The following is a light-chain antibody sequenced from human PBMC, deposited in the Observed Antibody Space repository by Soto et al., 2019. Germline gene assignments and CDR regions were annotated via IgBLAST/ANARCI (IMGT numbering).Light chain of an antibody. CDR2: GNS. CDR3: QSYDSSLSGSV. CDR1: YANIGAGYE. J-gene: IGLJ2*01. Sequence: QSVLTQPPSVSGAPGQRVTISCTGSYANIGAGYEVHWYQQIPGTAPKLLIYGNSNRPSGVPDRFSGSKSGTSASLAITGLQAEDEADYYCQSYDSSLSGSVFGGGTKLTVL. V-gene: IGLV1-40*01.